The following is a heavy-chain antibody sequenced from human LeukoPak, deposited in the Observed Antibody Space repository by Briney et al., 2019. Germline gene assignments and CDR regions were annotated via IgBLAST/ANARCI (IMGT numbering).Heavy chain of an antibody. CDR2: ISGSGGST. CDR3: AKARSSTVTTSFDY. Sequence: GGSLRPSCAASGFTFSSFAMTWVRQAPGEGLEWVSTISGSGGSTYYADSVKGRFTISRDNSKNTLYLQMNSLRAEDTAVYYCAKARSSTVTTSFDYWGQGTPVTVSS. V-gene: IGHV3-23*01. CDR1: GFTFSSFA. J-gene: IGHJ4*02. D-gene: IGHD4-17*01.